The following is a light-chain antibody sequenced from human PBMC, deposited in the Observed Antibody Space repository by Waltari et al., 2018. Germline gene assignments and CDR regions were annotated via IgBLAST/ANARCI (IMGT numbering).Light chain of an antibody. CDR3: QQSYSLFT. CDR2: ATS. Sequence: DIQMTQFPSSLSASVGDRVSISCRASQRVSSYLNWYQQKPGKAPKLLIYATSSLQSGVPSRFSGSRSGTDFTLTISSLQPEDFATYYCQQSYSLFTFGPGTKVDMK. J-gene: IGKJ3*01. CDR1: QRVSSY. V-gene: IGKV1-39*01.